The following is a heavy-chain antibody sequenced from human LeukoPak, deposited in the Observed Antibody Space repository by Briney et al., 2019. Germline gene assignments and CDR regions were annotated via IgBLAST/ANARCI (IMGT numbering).Heavy chain of an antibody. V-gene: IGHV6-1*01. D-gene: IGHD6-13*01. Sequence: SQTLSLTCAISGDSVSSNSAAWNWIRQSPSRGLEWLGRTYYRSKWYNDYAVSVKSRITINPDTSKNQFSLQLNSVTPEDTAVYYCARDRSRYSSSWYRPTRHYFDYWGQETLVTVSS. J-gene: IGHJ4*02. CDR2: TYYRSKWYN. CDR1: GDSVSSNSAA. CDR3: ARDRSRYSSSWYRPTRHYFDY.